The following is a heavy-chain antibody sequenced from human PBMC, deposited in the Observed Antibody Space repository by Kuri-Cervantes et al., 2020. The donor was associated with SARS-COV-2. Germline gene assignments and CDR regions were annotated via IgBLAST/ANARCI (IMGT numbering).Heavy chain of an antibody. V-gene: IGHV3-23*01. J-gene: IGHJ6*02. CDR3: AREQVVEGAMWGYYYSFGMDV. CDR1: GFTFSSFA. Sequence: GGSLRLSCAASGFTFSSFAMSWVRQAPGKGLEWVSSISGSGVGTYYADSVKGRFTISRDNAKNPLYLQMNSLRAEDTAVYYCAREQVVEGAMWGYYYSFGMDVWGQGTTVTVSS. CDR2: ISGSGVGT. D-gene: IGHD2-2*01.